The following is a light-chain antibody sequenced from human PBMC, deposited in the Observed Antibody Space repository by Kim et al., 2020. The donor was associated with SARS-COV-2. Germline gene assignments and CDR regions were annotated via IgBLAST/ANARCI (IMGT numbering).Light chain of an antibody. V-gene: IGLV3-21*04. CDR1: NIGSTS. CDR3: QVWDSSSVV. J-gene: IGLJ2*01. Sequence: SVAPEKTARITCGGNNIGSTSVPWYQQKPGQAPVLVIYYDSDRPSGIPERFSGSNSGNTATLTISRVEAGDEADYYCQVWDSSSVVFGGGTKLTVL. CDR2: YDS.